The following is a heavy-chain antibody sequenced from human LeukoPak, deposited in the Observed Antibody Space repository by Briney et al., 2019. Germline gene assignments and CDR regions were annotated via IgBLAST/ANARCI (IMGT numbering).Heavy chain of an antibody. CDR2: MSGSGDST. CDR1: GFTFSSFG. Sequence: GGSLRLSCAASGFTFSSFGMSWVRQAPGKGLEWVSAMSGSGDSTYYADSVKGRFTISRDNSKNTLYLQMNSLRAEDTAVYFYARDRPASGWRFGEGSKRPHYFDYWGQGTLVTVSS. D-gene: IGHD6-19*01. V-gene: IGHV3-23*01. CDR3: ARDRPASGWRFGEGSKRPHYFDY. J-gene: IGHJ4*02.